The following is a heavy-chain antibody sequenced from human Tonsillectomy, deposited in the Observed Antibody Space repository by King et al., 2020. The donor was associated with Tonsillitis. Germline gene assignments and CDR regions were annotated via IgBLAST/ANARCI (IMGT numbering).Heavy chain of an antibody. V-gene: IGHV4-38-2*02. CDR2: ICHRGCT. CDR1: GSSISRDYN. CDR3: ARGTESYYFDN. D-gene: IGHD3-10*01. J-gene: IGHJ4*02. Sequence: QLQESGPGLVKPSETLSLTCTFSGSSISRDYNCGWIRQPPGKGLGWIGSICHRGCTYSHPSLKSRVTISVDTSKHQLSLNLSYVTAADTAMYYCARGTESYYFDNWGQGTPVTVTA.